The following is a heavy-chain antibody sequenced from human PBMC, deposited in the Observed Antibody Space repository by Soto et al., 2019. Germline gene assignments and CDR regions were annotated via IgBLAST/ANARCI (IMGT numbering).Heavy chain of an antibody. CDR3: AIESRLRYFVWLLYPVFDP. J-gene: IGHJ5*02. CDR2: INAGNGNT. CDR1: GYTFTSYA. Sequence: ASVKVSCKASGYTFTSYAMHWVRQAPGQRLEWMGWINAGNGNTKYSQKFQGRVTITRDTSASTAYMELSSLRSEDTAVYYCAIESRLRYFVWLLYPVFDPWGQGTLVTVSS. V-gene: IGHV1-3*01. D-gene: IGHD3-9*01.